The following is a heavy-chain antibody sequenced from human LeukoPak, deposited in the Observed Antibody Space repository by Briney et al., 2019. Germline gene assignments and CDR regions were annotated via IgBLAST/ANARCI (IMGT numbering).Heavy chain of an antibody. Sequence: GRSLRLSCAASGFTFSSYGMHWVRQAPGKGLEWVAVIWYDGSNKYYADSVKGRFTISRDNSKNTLYLQMNSLRAEDTAVHYCARGNYDILTGYYIGLDYWGQGTLVTVSS. D-gene: IGHD3-9*01. V-gene: IGHV3-33*01. J-gene: IGHJ4*02. CDR3: ARGNYDILTGYYIGLDY. CDR2: IWYDGSNK. CDR1: GFTFSSYG.